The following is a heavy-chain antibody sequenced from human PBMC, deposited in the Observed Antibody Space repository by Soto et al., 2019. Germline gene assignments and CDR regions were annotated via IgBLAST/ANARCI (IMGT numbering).Heavy chain of an antibody. V-gene: IGHV1-18*01. CDR1: GYGFTTYV. CDR2: ISAHNGNT. Sequence: QVHLVQSGAEVKKPGASVKVSCKGSGYGFTTYVITWVRQAPGQGLEWMAWISAHNGNTNYAQKLQGRVTVPRDTPTSTPYMELRSLRSDATVVYYCARRRYGEYWCQGALVTASS. CDR3: ARRRYGEY. D-gene: IGHD1-1*01. J-gene: IGHJ4*02.